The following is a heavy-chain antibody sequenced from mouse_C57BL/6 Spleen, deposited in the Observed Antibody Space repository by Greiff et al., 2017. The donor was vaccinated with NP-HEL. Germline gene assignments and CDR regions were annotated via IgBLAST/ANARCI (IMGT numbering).Heavy chain of an antibody. CDR3: VRQTTVVAHYWYFDV. CDR1: GFSFNTYA. J-gene: IGHJ1*03. CDR2: IRSKSNNYAT. V-gene: IGHV10-1*01. D-gene: IGHD1-1*01. Sequence: EVQLVESGGGLVQPKGSLKLSCAASGFSFNTYAMNWVRQAPGKGLEWVARIRSKSNNYATYYADSVKDRFTISRDDSESMLYLQMNNLKTEDTAMYYCVRQTTVVAHYWYFDVWGTGTTVTVSS.